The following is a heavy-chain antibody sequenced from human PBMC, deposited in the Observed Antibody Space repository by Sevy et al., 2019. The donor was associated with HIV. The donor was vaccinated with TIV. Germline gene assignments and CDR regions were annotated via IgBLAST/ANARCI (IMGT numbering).Heavy chain of an antibody. CDR2: INPSGGST. CDR1: GYTFTSYY. V-gene: IGHV1-46*03. CDR3: ARALGYCSSTSCYGHYYYYGMDV. D-gene: IGHD2-2*01. Sequence: ASVKVSCKASGYTFTSYYMHWVRQAPGQGLEWMGIINPSGGSTSYAQKFQGRVTMTRDTSTSTVYMELSSLRSEDTAVYYCARALGYCSSTSCYGHYYYYGMDVWGQGTTVTVSS. J-gene: IGHJ6*02.